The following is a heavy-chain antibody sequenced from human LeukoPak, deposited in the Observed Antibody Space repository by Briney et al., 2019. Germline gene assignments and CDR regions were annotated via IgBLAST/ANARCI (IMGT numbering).Heavy chain of an antibody. D-gene: IGHD3-10*02. CDR1: GFTFSSYA. V-gene: IGHV3-23*01. CDR3: AELGITMIGGV. Sequence: PGGSLRLSCAASGFTFSSYAISWVRQAPGKGLEWVSAITGPDDRTFYADSVKGRLTISRDNSKNSLYLQMNSLRAEDTAVYYCAELGITMIGGVWGKGTTVTISS. J-gene: IGHJ6*04. CDR2: ITGPDDRT.